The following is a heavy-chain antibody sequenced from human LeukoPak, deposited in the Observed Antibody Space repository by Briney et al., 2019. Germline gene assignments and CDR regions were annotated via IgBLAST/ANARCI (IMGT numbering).Heavy chain of an antibody. D-gene: IGHD7-27*01. CDR2: ISSNGGST. Sequence: GGSLRLSCAASGFTFSSYAMHWVRQAPGKGLEYVSAISSNGGSTYYANSVKGRFTISRDNSKNTLYLQMGSLRAEDMAVYYCAKLGINYYYMDVWGKGTTVTVSS. J-gene: IGHJ6*03. CDR1: GFTFSSYA. V-gene: IGHV3-64*01. CDR3: AKLGINYYYMDV.